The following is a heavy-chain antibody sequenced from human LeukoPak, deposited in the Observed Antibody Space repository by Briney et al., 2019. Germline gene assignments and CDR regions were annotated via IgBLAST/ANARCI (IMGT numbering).Heavy chain of an antibody. V-gene: IGHV1-18*01. J-gene: IGHJ4*02. CDR3: VRDSDHAPDY. Sequence: ASVKVSCKTSGYIFTNYGVSWVRQAPGQGLEWMGWINVYNGHTIYAQEFQGRVTLATDTSTSTAHMDLRSLRSDDTAVYYCVRDSDHAPDYWGQGTLITVSS. D-gene: IGHD3-10*01. CDR1: GYIFTNYG. CDR2: INVYNGHT.